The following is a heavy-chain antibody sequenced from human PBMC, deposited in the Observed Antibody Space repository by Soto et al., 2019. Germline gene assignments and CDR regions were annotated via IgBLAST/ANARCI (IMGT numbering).Heavy chain of an antibody. J-gene: IGHJ4*02. D-gene: IGHD6-6*01. V-gene: IGHV3-7*01. CDR2: IKQDGSEK. CDR1: GFTFSSYW. Sequence: EVQLVESGGGLVQPGGSLRLSCAASGFTFSSYWMSWVRQAPGKGLEWVANIKQDGSEKYYVDSVKGRFTISRDNANNSLYLQMNSLRAEDTAVYYCARDAGIAARLFDYWGQGTLVTVSS. CDR3: ARDAGIAARLFDY.